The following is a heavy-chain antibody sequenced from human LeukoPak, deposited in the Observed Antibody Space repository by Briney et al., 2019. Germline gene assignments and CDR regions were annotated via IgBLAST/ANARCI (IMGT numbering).Heavy chain of an antibody. CDR2: ISYDGSHK. J-gene: IGHJ4*02. Sequence: GTSLRLSCVASGFDFSTSAIHWFRQAPGKGLESVAVISYDGSHKYLADSVKGRFTVSRDNAKNTVYLQMNSLRLEDTALYYCAKDQLPHCSSGSCYLMDSWGQGTLVTVSS. V-gene: IGHV3-30*04. CDR3: AKDQLPHCSSGSCYLMDS. D-gene: IGHD2-15*01. CDR1: GFDFSTSA.